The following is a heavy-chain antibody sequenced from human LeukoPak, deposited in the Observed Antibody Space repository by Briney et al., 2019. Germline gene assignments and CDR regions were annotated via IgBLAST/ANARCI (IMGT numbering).Heavy chain of an antibody. CDR1: GFTPSSYA. Sequence: TPRPSSAASGFTPSSYAMNWVPQAPGEGQEWGSYISSSGGTLYYADSVKGRFTISRDNAKNSLYLQMNSLRAEDTAVYYCARPPTPYYYDSSGYWDDAFDIWGQGTMVTVSS. J-gene: IGHJ3*02. CDR2: ISSSGGTL. D-gene: IGHD3-22*01. CDR3: ARPPTPYYYDSSGYWDDAFDI. V-gene: IGHV3-48*03.